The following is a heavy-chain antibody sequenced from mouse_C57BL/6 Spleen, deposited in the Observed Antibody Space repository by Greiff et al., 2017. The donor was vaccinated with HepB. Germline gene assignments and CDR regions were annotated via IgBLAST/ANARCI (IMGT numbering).Heavy chain of an antibody. CDR1: GYAFSSYW. CDR3: ARDDYDDY. D-gene: IGHD2-4*01. V-gene: IGHV1-80*01. Sequence: QVQLQQSGAELVKPGASVKISCKASGYAFSSYWMNWVTQRHGKGLAWIGQIYPGDGDTNYNGKFKGKATLTADQSSSTAYMPLSSLTSEDSAVYFCARDDYDDYWGQGTTLTVSS. J-gene: IGHJ2*01. CDR2: IYPGDGDT.